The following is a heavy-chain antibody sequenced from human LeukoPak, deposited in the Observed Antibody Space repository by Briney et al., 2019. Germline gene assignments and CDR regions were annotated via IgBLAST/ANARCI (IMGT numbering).Heavy chain of an antibody. CDR3: ARDRGVRHYYDSSGYPV. Sequence: ASVKVSCKASGYTFTSYGISWVRQAPGQGLEWMGWISAYNGNTNYAQKLQGRVTMTTDTSTSTAYMELRSLRSDDTAVYCCARDRGVRHYYDSSGYPVWGQGTLVTVSS. J-gene: IGHJ4*02. D-gene: IGHD3-22*01. V-gene: IGHV1-18*01. CDR2: ISAYNGNT. CDR1: GYTFTSYG.